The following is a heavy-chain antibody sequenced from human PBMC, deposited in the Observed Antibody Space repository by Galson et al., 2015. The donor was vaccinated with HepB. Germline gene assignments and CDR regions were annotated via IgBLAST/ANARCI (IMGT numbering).Heavy chain of an antibody. CDR1: GYTFPRHA. CDR3: AREAATGYPFVTYDF. CDR2: INVGNGNT. J-gene: IGHJ3*01. V-gene: IGHV1-3*01. Sequence: SVKVSCKASGYTFPRHAIHWVRQAPGQRLEWMGWINVGNGNTKHAQKFHDRFTITRDISASTAYMELRSLRSEDTAVYYCAREAATGYPFVTYDFWGQGTRVTVSS. D-gene: IGHD5-12*01.